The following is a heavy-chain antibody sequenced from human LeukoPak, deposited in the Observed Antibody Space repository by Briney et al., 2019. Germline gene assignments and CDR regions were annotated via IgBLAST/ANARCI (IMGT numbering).Heavy chain of an antibody. CDR2: IYYRGST. D-gene: IGHD5-24*01. J-gene: IGHJ4*02. CDR3: ARGARAGYNLEPFDY. V-gene: IGHV4-59*08. CDR1: GASISSYY. Sequence: SETLSLTCTVSGASISSYYWSWIRQPPGKGLEWIGDIYYRGSTNYNPSLKSRVTISVDTSKNQCSLKLSSVTAADTAVYYCARGARAGYNLEPFDYWGQGTLVTVSS.